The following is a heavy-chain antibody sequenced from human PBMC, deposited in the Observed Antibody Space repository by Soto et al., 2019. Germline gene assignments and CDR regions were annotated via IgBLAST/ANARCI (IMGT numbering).Heavy chain of an antibody. J-gene: IGHJ3*02. CDR1: GGTFSSYT. D-gene: IGHD6-19*01. CDR3: AREREIRIAVAGTPDAFDT. CDR2: IIPILGIA. V-gene: IGHV1-69*04. Sequence: GASVKVSCKASGGTFSSYTISWVRQAPGQGLEWMGRIIPILGIANYAQKFQGRVTITADKSTSTAYMELSSLRSEDTAVYYCAREREIRIAVAGTPDAFDTWGQGTMVTVSS.